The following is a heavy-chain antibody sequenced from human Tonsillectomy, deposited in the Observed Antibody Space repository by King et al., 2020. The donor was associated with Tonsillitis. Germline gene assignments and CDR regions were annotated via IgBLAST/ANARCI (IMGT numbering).Heavy chain of an antibody. Sequence: QLVQSGAEVKKPGESLKISCKCSGYTFSTYWIAWVRQMPGKGLEWVGVIYPGDSDTRYSPSFQGRVTISADQSISTADLQWSSLKASDSAMYYCARLPTGGYYYMDAWGKGTAVTVSS. V-gene: IGHV5-51*01. CDR3: ARLPTGGYYYMDA. D-gene: IGHD3-16*01. CDR1: GYTFSTYW. CDR2: IYPGDSDT. J-gene: IGHJ6*03.